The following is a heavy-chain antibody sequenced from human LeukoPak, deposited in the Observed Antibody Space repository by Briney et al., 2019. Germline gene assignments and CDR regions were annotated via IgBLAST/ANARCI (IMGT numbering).Heavy chain of an antibody. J-gene: IGHJ6*02. D-gene: IGHD6-13*01. CDR3: ARGGSSSWYTGYYYGMDV. V-gene: IGHV4-39*07. CDR2: IYYSGST. CDR1: GGSISSSSYY. Sequence: SETLSLTCTVSGGSISSSSYYWGWIRQPPGKGLEWIGSIYYSGSTYYNPSLKSRVTISVDTSKNQFSLKLSSVTAADTAVYYCARGGSSSWYTGYYYGMDVWGQGTTVTVSS.